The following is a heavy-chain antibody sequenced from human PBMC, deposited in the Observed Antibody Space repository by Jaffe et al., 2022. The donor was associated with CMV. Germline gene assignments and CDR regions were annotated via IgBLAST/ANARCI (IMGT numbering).Heavy chain of an antibody. Sequence: EVQLVESGGGLVQPGGSLRLSCSASGFTFSSYAMHWVRQAPGKGLEYVSAISSNGGSTYYADSVKGRFTISRDNSKNTLYLQMSSLRAEDTAVYYCVKAMGIYSYGPAPPQHPFDCWGQGTLVTVSS. J-gene: IGHJ4*02. D-gene: IGHD5-18*01. V-gene: IGHV3-64D*06. CDR1: GFTFSSYA. CDR2: ISSNGGST. CDR3: VKAMGIYSYGPAPPQHPFDC.